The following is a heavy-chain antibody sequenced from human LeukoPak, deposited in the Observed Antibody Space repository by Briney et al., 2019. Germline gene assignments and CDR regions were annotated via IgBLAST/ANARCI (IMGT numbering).Heavy chain of an antibody. CDR2: ISLNSGSI. V-gene: IGHV3-9*01. D-gene: IGHD3-16*01. CDR3: AKDIGSWGSPGGIDI. J-gene: IGHJ3*02. Sequence: SLRLSCAASGFTFDVYAMHWVRQAPGKGLEWVSGISLNSGSIGYADSVKGRFTISRDNAKNSLYLQMNSLRAEDTALYYCAKDIGSWGSPGGIDIRGQGTMVTVSS. CDR1: GFTFDVYA.